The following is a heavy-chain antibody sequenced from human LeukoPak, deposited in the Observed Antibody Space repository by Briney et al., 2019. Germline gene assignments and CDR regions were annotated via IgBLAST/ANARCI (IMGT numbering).Heavy chain of an antibody. Sequence: SETLSLTCTVSGGSIISNYWSWIRQSAGTGLEWIGRVYGSGITDYNPSLKSRVTMSLDTSRKQFSLRLTSVTAADTAVYYCARLKFYDSTGYSPGYYMDVWGKGTTVSVFS. V-gene: IGHV4-4*07. CDR3: ARLKFYDSTGYSPGYYMDV. J-gene: IGHJ6*03. CDR2: VYGSGIT. CDR1: GGSIISNY. D-gene: IGHD3-22*01.